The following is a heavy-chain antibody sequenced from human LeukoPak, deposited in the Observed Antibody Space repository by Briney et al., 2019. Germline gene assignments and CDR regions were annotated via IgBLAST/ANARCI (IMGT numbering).Heavy chain of an antibody. J-gene: IGHJ4*02. CDR3: ARTYSGYGSIDC. Sequence: PSETLSLTCTVSGGSISSYYWSWIRQPPGKGLEWIGYVFYSGSTNYNPSLKSRVTLSVDTSKNQFSLKLGSVTAADTAVYYCARTYSGYGSIDCWGQGILVTVSS. CDR2: VFYSGST. D-gene: IGHD5-12*01. V-gene: IGHV4-59*01. CDR1: GGSISSYY.